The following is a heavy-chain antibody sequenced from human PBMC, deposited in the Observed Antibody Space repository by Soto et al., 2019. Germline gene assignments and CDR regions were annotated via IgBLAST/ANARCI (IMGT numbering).Heavy chain of an antibody. CDR1: GGSVSSNIW. CDR3: ASKRNDILTGYPIDY. V-gene: IGHV4-4*02. Sequence: SETLSLTCAVSGGSVSSNIWWSWVRQPPEKGLEWVGEIHHSGSTNYNPSLKSRTTISVDKSKNQFSLKLSSVTAADTAVYFCASKRNDILTGYPIDYWGQGTLVTVSS. J-gene: IGHJ4*02. D-gene: IGHD3-9*01. CDR2: IHHSGST.